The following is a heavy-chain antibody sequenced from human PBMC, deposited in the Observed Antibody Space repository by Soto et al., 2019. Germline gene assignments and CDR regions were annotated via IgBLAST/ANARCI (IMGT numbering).Heavy chain of an antibody. D-gene: IGHD6-6*01. V-gene: IGHV1-69*13. CDR3: AWGGQLVDYYFDY. Sequence: ASVKVSCKASGGTFSSYAISWVRQAPGQGLEWMGGIIPIFGTANYAQKFQGRVTITADESTSTAYMELSSLRSEDTAVYYCAWGGQLVDYYFDYWGQGTLVTVSS. CDR1: GGTFSSYA. CDR2: IIPIFGTA. J-gene: IGHJ4*02.